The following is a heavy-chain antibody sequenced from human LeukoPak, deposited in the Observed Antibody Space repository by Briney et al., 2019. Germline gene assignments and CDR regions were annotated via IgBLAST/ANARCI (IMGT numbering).Heavy chain of an antibody. CDR3: ALDSLYWSSTSCYSDAFDI. J-gene: IGHJ3*02. V-gene: IGHV3-21*01. CDR1: GFTFSSYS. D-gene: IGHD2-2*02. CDR2: ISSSSSYI. Sequence: GGSLRLSCAASGFTFSSYSMNWVRQAPGKGLEWVSSISSSSSYIYYADSGKGRVTISRDNAKISLYLQMNSLRAEDTAVYYCALDSLYWSSTSCYSDAFDIWGQGTMVTVSS.